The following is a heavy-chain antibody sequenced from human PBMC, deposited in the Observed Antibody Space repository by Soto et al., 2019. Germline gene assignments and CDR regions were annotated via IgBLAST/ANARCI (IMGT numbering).Heavy chain of an antibody. J-gene: IGHJ4*02. CDR3: VRVLYDSGVVAF. CDR2: IQTGGAT. D-gene: IGHD5-12*01. CDR1: GFTVSRYD. V-gene: IGHV3-53*01. Sequence: QLVESGGGLFQAGGSTRLSCLASGFTVSRYDMAWVRQAPGKGLEWASIIQTGGATYYTDSAQGCFTISRDNSRNTVDLQMSSLGVEDPGIYSCVRVLYDSGVVAFWGQGSPITVS.